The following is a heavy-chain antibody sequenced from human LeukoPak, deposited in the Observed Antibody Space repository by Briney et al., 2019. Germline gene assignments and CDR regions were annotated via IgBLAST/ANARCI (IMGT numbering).Heavy chain of an antibody. V-gene: IGHV3-74*01. CDR3: ARFLAAGTGNY. J-gene: IGHJ4*02. Sequence: GSLRLSCSPSGLTFSSYLMHWVRLAPVKGLVWVSRINSDGSSTSYADSVKGRFTISRDNAKNTLYLQMNSLRAEDTAVYYCARFLAAGTGNYWGQGTLVTVSS. CDR1: GLTFSSYL. D-gene: IGHD6-13*01. CDR2: INSDGSST.